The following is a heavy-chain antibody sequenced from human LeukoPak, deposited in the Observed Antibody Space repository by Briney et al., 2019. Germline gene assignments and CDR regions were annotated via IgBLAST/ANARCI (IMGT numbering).Heavy chain of an antibody. J-gene: IGHJ4*02. CDR2: IYSGGNT. V-gene: IGHV3-53*01. Sequence: GGSLRLSCAVSGFSVSSNYMTWVRQAPGKGLEWVSVIYSGGNTYYADSVKGRFTISRDNSKNTLYLQMDSLRAEDTALYYCAGGGGGANPFDYWGQGILVTVSS. CDR1: GFSVSSNY. CDR3: AGGGGGANPFDY. D-gene: IGHD3-10*01.